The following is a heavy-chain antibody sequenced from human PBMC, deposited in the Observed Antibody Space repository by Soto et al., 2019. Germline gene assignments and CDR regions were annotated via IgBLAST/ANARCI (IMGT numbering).Heavy chain of an antibody. CDR3: AKEPYYDYTTNWFDP. V-gene: IGHV3-33*06. CDR1: GFTFSSYG. CDR2: IWYDGSNK. J-gene: IGHJ5*02. D-gene: IGHD5-12*01. Sequence: QPGGSLRLSCAASGFTFSSYGMHWVRQAPGKGLEWVAVIWYDGSNKYYADSVKGRFTISRDNSKNTLYLQMNSLRAEDTAVYYCAKEPYYDYTTNWFDPWGQGTLVTVSS.